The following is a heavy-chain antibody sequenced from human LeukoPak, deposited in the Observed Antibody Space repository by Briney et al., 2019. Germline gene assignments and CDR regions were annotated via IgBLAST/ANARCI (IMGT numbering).Heavy chain of an antibody. J-gene: IGHJ3*02. Sequence: ASVKVSCKASGGTFSSYAISWVRQAPGQGLEWMGGIIPIFGTANYAQKFQGRVTITADKSTSTAYMELSSLRSEDTAVYYCVWGFDAFDIWGQGTMVTVSS. CDR3: VWGFDAFDI. CDR1: GGTFSSYA. V-gene: IGHV1-69*06. CDR2: IIPIFGTA. D-gene: IGHD7-27*01.